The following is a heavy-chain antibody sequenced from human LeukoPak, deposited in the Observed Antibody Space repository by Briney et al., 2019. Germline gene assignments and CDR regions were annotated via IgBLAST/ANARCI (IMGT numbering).Heavy chain of an antibody. V-gene: IGHV3-7*01. D-gene: IGHD2-15*01. CDR3: ASGYCSSGRCYGDY. CDR2: IKQDGSEK. CDR1: GFTFSSYW. Sequence: GGSLRLSCAASGFTFSSYWMSWVRQAPGKGLEWVANIKQDGSEKYYVDSVKGGFTISRDNAKTSLYLQMNSLRAEDTAVYYCASGYCSSGRCYGDYWGQGTLVTVSS. J-gene: IGHJ4*02.